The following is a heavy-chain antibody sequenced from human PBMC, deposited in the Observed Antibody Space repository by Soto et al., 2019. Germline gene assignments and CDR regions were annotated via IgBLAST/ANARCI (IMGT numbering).Heavy chain of an antibody. V-gene: IGHV3-30-3*01. Sequence: QVQLVESGGGVVQPGRSLRLSCAASGFTFSSYAMHWVRQAPGKGLEWVAVISYDGSNKYYADSVKGRFTISRDNSKNTLYLQMNSVRAEDTAVSYCARDSATVGLFDYWGQGTLVTVSS. CDR3: ARDSATVGLFDY. D-gene: IGHD4-17*01. J-gene: IGHJ4*02. CDR1: GFTFSSYA. CDR2: ISYDGSNK.